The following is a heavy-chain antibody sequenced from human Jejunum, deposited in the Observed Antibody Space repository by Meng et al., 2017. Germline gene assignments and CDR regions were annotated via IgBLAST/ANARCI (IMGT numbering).Heavy chain of an antibody. Sequence: ASVNVSFKASVYTFSGYYMHWVRQAPGQGPEWMGWINCNSGSTNYAQKFLGRVTVTSDTSISTAYMEVTSLRPDDTAVYYCTRKRPRSRWPTYYFDFWGQGTLVTVSS. J-gene: IGHJ4*02. V-gene: IGHV1-2*02. D-gene: IGHD4-23*01. CDR3: TRKRPRSRWPTYYFDF. CDR2: INCNSGST. CDR1: VYTFSGYY.